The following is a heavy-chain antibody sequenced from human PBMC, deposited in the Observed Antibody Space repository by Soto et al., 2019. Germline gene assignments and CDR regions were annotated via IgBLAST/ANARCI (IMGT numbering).Heavy chain of an antibody. CDR1: GYTFTAYA. V-gene: IGHV1-3*01. CDR3: VRDVSSSIDC. Sequence: ASVKVYCKASGYTFTAYALHWVRQAPGHRLEWMGWINAGNGDTKYSQKFQDRVTINRDTSASTVYMEMSSLRSEDTTVYYCVRDVSSSIDCWGQGAPVTVSS. CDR2: INAGNGDT. J-gene: IGHJ4*02. D-gene: IGHD2-2*01.